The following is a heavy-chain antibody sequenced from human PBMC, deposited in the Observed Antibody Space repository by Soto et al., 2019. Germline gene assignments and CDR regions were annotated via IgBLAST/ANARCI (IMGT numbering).Heavy chain of an antibody. D-gene: IGHD6-13*01. CDR3: ARYSSTTNYYYGMDV. CDR2: ISNDGSNK. Sequence: QVQLVESGGGVVQPGRSLRLSCAASGFIFSNYGMHWVRQAPGKGLEWLAVISNDGSNKNYADSVKGRFTISRDNSENMVYLQTNRLRPEDRAVYYCARYSSTTNYYYGMDVWGQGTTVTGSS. CDR1: GFIFSNYG. V-gene: IGHV3-30*03. J-gene: IGHJ6*02.